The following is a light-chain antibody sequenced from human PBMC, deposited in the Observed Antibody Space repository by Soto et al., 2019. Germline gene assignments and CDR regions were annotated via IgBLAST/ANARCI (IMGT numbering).Light chain of an antibody. CDR2: AAS. Sequence: DIQMTQSPSSLSASVGDRVTITCRASQSISSYLNWYQQKPGKAPKLLIYAASSLQSGVPSRFSRSGSGTDFTLTISSLQPEDFATYYCQQSYSTPGTFGQGTKLEIK. J-gene: IGKJ2*01. CDR3: QQSYSTPGT. CDR1: QSISSY. V-gene: IGKV1-39*01.